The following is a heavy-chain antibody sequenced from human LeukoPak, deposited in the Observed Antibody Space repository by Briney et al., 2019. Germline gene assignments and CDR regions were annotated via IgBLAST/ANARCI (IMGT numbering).Heavy chain of an antibody. J-gene: IGHJ4*02. CDR2: INPNSGGT. CDR1: GYTFTGYY. V-gene: IGHV1-2*06. Sequence: ASVKVSCRASGYTFTGYYMHWVRQAPGQGLEWMGRINPNSGGTNYAQKFQGRVTITRNTSISTAYMELSSLRSEDTAVYYCARGSSSGGDFDYWGQGTLVTVSS. D-gene: IGHD6-19*01. CDR3: ARGSSSGGDFDY.